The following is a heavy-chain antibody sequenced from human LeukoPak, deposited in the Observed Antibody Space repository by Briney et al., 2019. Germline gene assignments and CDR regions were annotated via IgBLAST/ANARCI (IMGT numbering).Heavy chain of an antibody. J-gene: IGHJ5*02. CDR2: ISSSGSTI. CDR1: RFTFSSYE. CDR3: AGGLDIVATMFDP. V-gene: IGHV3-48*03. D-gene: IGHD5-12*01. Sequence: GGSLRLSRAASRFTFSSYEMNWVRQAPGKGLEWVSYISSSGSTIYYADSVKGRFTISRDNAKNPLYLQMNSLRGEDTAGYYCAGGLDIVATMFDPWGQGTLVTVSS.